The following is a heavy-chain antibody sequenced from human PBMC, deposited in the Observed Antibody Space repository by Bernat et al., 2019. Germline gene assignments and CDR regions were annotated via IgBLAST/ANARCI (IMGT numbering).Heavy chain of an antibody. D-gene: IGHD6-6*01. Sequence: EVQLVGSGGGLVQPERSLRLSCAASGFTFDDYAMHWVRQAPGKGLEWVSGISWNSDKIDYADSVKGRFTISRDNAKKSLYLQMNSLRVEDTALYYCAKDKYSSSSEEGFFDYWGQGTLVTVSS. CDR1: GFTFDDYA. V-gene: IGHV3-9*01. CDR2: ISWNSDKI. CDR3: AKDKYSSSSEEGFFDY. J-gene: IGHJ4*02.